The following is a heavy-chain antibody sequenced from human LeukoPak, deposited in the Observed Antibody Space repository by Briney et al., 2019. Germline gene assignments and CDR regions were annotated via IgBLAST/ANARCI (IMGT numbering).Heavy chain of an antibody. CDR1: GFTFSSYA. Sequence: PGGSLRLSCAASGFTFSSYAMHWVRQAPGKGLEWVAVISYDGSNKYYADSVKGRFTISRDNSKNTLYLQMNSLRAEDTAVYYCAGLFWSGYLDYWGQGTLVTVSS. CDR2: ISYDGSNK. V-gene: IGHV3-30-3*01. D-gene: IGHD3-3*01. CDR3: AGLFWSGYLDY. J-gene: IGHJ4*02.